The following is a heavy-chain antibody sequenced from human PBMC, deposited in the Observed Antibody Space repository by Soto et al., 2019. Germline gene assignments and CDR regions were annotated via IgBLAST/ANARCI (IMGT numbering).Heavy chain of an antibody. V-gene: IGHV1-8*01. J-gene: IGHJ3*02. D-gene: IGHD1-1*01. CDR3: ERGYGTPYGAFDI. CDR2: MNPNSGNT. CDR1: GYTFTGYD. Sequence: XSVKVSCKAAGYTFTGYDINWGRQATGQGLEWMGWMNPNSGNTVYAQKFQCRVTMTRNTSISTAYMELSSLRSEDTAVYYCERGYGTPYGAFDIWGQGTMVTVSS.